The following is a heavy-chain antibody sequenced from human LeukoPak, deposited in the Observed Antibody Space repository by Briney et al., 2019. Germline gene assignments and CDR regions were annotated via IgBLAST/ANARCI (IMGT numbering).Heavy chain of an antibody. D-gene: IGHD6-13*01. V-gene: IGHV4-59*12. J-gene: IGHJ6*03. CDR1: GDSIGTYY. CDR2: IYYSGST. Sequence: PSETLSLTCTVSGDSIGTYYWSWIRQSPGKGLEWIGYIYYSGSTKYNPSLKSRVTISVDTSKNQFSLKLSSVTAADTAVYYCARGFGSSWYGYYYYYYMDVWGKGTTVTVSS. CDR3: ARGFGSSWYGYYYYYYMDV.